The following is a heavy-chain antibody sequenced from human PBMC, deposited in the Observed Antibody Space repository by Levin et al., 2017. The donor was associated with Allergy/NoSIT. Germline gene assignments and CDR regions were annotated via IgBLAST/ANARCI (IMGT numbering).Heavy chain of an antibody. J-gene: IGHJ4*02. Sequence: SVKVSCKASGTTLSSYGINWVRQAPGQGLEWMGGIIPIFAATHYAQRFQGRVTITADGSTSTTYMELSNLTSEDTATYYCARDSLDFDVLTRYDSWGQGTLVTVSS. CDR1: GTTLSSYG. D-gene: IGHD3-9*01. V-gene: IGHV1-69*13. CDR3: ARDSLDFDVLTRYDS. CDR2: IIPIFAAT.